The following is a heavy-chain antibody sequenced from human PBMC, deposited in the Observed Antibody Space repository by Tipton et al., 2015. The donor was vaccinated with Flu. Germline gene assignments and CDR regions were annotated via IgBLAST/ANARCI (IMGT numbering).Heavy chain of an antibody. V-gene: IGHV3-53*01. CDR3: ARKTDGEHGDY. CDR2: IYSHGST. Sequence: SLRLSCAASGFTVSNNYMTWVRQAPGKGLEWVSVIYSHGSTDYADSVKGRFTISRDNSKNTLYLQMNRLRAEDTAVYYCARKTDGEHGDYWGQGTLVTVSS. D-gene: IGHD4-17*01. CDR1: GFTVSNNY. J-gene: IGHJ4*02.